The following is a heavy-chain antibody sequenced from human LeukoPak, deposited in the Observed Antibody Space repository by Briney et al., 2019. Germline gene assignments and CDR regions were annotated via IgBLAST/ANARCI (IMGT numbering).Heavy chain of an antibody. J-gene: IGHJ3*02. CDR2: IYYSGST. CDR3: ARDRVVSSVWFGEAPSAFDI. Sequence: PSETLSLTCTVSGGSISSYYWSWIRQPPGKGLEWIGYIYYSGSTNYNPSLKSRVTISVDTSKNQFSLKLSSVTAADTAVYYCARDRVVSSVWFGEAPSAFDIWGQGTMVTVSS. D-gene: IGHD3-10*01. V-gene: IGHV4-59*01. CDR1: GGSISSYY.